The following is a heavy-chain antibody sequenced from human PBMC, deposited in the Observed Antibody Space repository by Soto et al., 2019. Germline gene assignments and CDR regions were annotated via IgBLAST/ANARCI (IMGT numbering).Heavy chain of an antibody. J-gene: IGHJ4*02. D-gene: IGHD3-3*02. CDR3: GAFDVH. CDR2: TRNKDNSYST. CDR1: GFTFSDHY. V-gene: IGHV3-72*01. Sequence: PGGSLRLSCAASGFTFSDHYMDWVRQAPGKGLEWVGRTRNKDNSYSTEYAASVKGRFTISRDDSNNSLYLQMNSLRAEDTAVYYCGAFDVHWGQGTLVTVSS.